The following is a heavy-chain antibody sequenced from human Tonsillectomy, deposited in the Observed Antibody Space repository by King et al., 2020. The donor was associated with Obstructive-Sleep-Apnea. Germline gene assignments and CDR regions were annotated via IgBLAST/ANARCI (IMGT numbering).Heavy chain of an antibody. D-gene: IGHD3-22*01. Sequence: VQLQQSGPGLVKPSQTLSLTCAISGDSVSNNTAVWNWIMQSPSRGLGWLGRTYYRSKWFNEYAESVKSRITINPDTSKNQFSLQLNSVTPGDTAVYYCAGARSYYYTWGQGTLVTVSS. V-gene: IGHV6-1*01. J-gene: IGHJ5*02. CDR3: AGARSYYYT. CDR2: TYYRSKWFN. CDR1: GDSVSNNTAV.